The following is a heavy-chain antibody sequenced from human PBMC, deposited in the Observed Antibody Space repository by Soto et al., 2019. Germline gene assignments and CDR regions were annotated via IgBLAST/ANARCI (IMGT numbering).Heavy chain of an antibody. CDR3: ARDSADIVVVVAATRDWFDP. Sequence: QVQLVQSGAEVKKPGASVKVSCKASGYTFTSYGISWVRQAPGQGLEWMGWSSDYNGNTNYAQKLQGRVTMTTDTSTSTAYMELRSLRSDDTAVYYCARDSADIVVVVAATRDWFDPWGQGTLVTVSS. CDR1: GYTFTSYG. J-gene: IGHJ5*02. D-gene: IGHD2-15*01. V-gene: IGHV1-18*01. CDR2: SSDYNGNT.